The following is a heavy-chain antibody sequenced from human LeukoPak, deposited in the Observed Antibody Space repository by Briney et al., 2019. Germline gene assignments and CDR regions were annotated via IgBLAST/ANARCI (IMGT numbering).Heavy chain of an antibody. CDR1: GFTFSNYV. D-gene: IGHD1-14*01. CDR3: ARVRIMNHDQAFDI. Sequence: GGSLRLSCAASGFTFSNYVMHWVRQAPAKALEWVASIRHDESIIHYTDSVKGRFTISRDTSKNTLYLQMDSLRGDDTAVYYCARVRIMNHDQAFDIWGQGTMVTVSS. V-gene: IGHV3-30*02. J-gene: IGHJ3*02. CDR2: IRHDESII.